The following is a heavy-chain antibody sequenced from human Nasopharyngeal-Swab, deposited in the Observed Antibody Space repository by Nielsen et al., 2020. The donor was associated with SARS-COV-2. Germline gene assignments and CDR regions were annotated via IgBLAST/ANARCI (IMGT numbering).Heavy chain of an antibody. CDR3: ARGRYYDILTGYYYFDY. J-gene: IGHJ4*02. CDR2: INHSGST. CDR1: GGSFSGYY. Sequence: GSLRLSCAVYGGSFSGYYWGWIRQPPGKGLEWIGEINHSGSTNYNPSLKSRVTISVDTSKNQFSLKLSSVTAADTAVYYCARGRYYDILTGYYYFDYWGQGTLVTVSS. D-gene: IGHD3-9*01. V-gene: IGHV4-34*01.